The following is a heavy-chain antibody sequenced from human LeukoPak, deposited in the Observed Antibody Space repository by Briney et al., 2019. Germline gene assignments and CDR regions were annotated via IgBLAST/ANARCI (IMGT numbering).Heavy chain of an antibody. Sequence: SETLSLTCSVSGTSFSNDYWSWDRQAPGMGLEWIGYIYHNGRTNYSPSLKSRITMSIDTSQKKFSLKVISVTAADTAVYYCARASEGIGYFDTWGRGSLVTVSS. CDR3: ARASEGIGYFDT. D-gene: IGHD3-16*01. J-gene: IGHJ4*02. CDR1: GTSFSNDY. V-gene: IGHV4-59*01. CDR2: IYHNGRT.